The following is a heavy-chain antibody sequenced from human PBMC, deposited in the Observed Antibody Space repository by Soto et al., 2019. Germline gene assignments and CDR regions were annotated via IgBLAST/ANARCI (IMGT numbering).Heavy chain of an antibody. J-gene: IGHJ4*02. CDR2: AYYSGIT. V-gene: IGHV4-59*03. Sequence: QVQLQESGPGLVKPSETLSLTCTVSGGSISSYYWTWIRQSPGRGLEWIGDAYYSGITNYNPSLKSRVTISVDTSRNQFSLKMTSVTAADTAAYYCATGKYFLNCFDYWGQGTLVTVSS. D-gene: IGHD7-27*01. CDR3: ATGKYFLNCFDY. CDR1: GGSISSYY.